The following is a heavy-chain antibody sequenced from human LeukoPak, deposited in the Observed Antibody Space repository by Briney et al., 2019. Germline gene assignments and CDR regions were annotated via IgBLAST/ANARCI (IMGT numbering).Heavy chain of an antibody. CDR1: GYTFTSYG. J-gene: IGHJ4*02. CDR2: ISAYNGNT. D-gene: IGHD3-22*01. Sequence: ASVKVSCEASGYTFTSYGISWVRQAPGQGLEWMGWISAYNGNTNYAQKLQGRVTMTTDTSTSTAYMELRSLRSDDTAVYYCARVAPPVYYYDSSGYRDFDYWGQGTLVTVSS. CDR3: ARVAPPVYYYDSSGYRDFDY. V-gene: IGHV1-18*01.